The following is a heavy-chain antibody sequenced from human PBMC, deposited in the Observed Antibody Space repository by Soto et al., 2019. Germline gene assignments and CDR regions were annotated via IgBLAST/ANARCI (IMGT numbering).Heavy chain of an antibody. Sequence: PGGSLRLSCAASGFTFSTYVMHWVRQAPGKGLEWVAIISYDGGNDYYADSVKGRFTISRDNSKNTVYLQMNSLRDEDTAVYYCARGLYATTWNGASWGQGTLVTVSS. V-gene: IGHV3-30-3*01. CDR2: ISYDGGND. D-gene: IGHD1-1*01. CDR3: ARGLYATTWNGAS. J-gene: IGHJ5*02. CDR1: GFTFSTYV.